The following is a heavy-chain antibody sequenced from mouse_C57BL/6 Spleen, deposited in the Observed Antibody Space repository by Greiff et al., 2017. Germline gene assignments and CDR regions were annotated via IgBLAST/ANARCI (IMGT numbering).Heavy chain of an antibody. D-gene: IGHD1-1*01. CDR2: ISYDGSN. Sequence: EVKLLESGPGLVKPSQSLSLTCSVTGYSITSGYYWNWIRQFPGNKLEWMGYISYDGSNNYNPSLKNRISITRDTSKNQFFLKLNSVTTEDTAPDYCAGEGYYGSSYSAWFAYWGQGTLVTVSA. V-gene: IGHV3-6*01. CDR3: AGEGYYGSSYSAWFAY. CDR1: GYSITSGYY. J-gene: IGHJ3*01.